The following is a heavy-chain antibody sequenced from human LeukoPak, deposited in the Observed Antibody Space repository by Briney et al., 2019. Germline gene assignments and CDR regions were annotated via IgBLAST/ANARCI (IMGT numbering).Heavy chain of an antibody. CDR3: ARLPLLGGYYYGMDV. CDR2: TYYSGST. J-gene: IGHJ6*02. D-gene: IGHD2-15*01. Sequence: SETLSLTCTVSGGSISSSYWSWIRQPPGKGLEWMGYTYYSGSTNYNPSLKSRVTISLDTSKNQFSLKLSSVTAADTAVYYCARLPLLGGYYYGMDVWGQGATVTVSS. V-gene: IGHV4-59*08. CDR1: GGSISSSY.